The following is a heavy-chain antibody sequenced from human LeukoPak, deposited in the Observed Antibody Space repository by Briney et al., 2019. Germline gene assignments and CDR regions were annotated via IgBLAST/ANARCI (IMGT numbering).Heavy chain of an antibody. CDR2: ISGSGGTT. J-gene: IGHJ4*02. D-gene: IGHD1-7*01. Sequence: PGGSLRLSCAPSEFTFSTYVMSWVRQSPGKGLEWVSAISGSGGTTYYANSVKGRFTISRDNSKNTLYLQMNSLRAEDTAVYYCAKSPSNFWNWDSGYFDYWGQGTLVTVSS. V-gene: IGHV3-23*01. CDR3: AKSPSNFWNWDSGYFDY. CDR1: EFTFSTYV.